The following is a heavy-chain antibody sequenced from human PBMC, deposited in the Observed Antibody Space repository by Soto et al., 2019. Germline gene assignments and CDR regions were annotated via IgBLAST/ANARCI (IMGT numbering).Heavy chain of an antibody. Sequence: SGTLSLTFTVSGGSISSGDYYWSWIRQPPGKGLEWIGYIYYSGSTYYNPSLKSRVTISVDTSKNQFSLKLSSVTAADTAVYYCARAWSDFGVVSTTLFDYWGQGTLVTVSS. J-gene: IGHJ4*02. CDR1: GGSISSGDYY. CDR2: IYYSGST. CDR3: ARAWSDFGVVSTTLFDY. D-gene: IGHD3-3*01. V-gene: IGHV4-30-4*01.